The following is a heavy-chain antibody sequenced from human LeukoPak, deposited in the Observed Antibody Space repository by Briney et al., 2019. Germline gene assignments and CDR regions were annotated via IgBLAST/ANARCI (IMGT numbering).Heavy chain of an antibody. CDR2: IHYTGGT. Sequence: PSETLSLTCTVSGDSVSNLFWSWIRQPPGKGLEWIGYIHYTGGTDYNPSLKSRVTTSLDTSKNQFSLRLSSVTAADTAFYYCAREGPLGKYYDYWGQGTLVTVSS. V-gene: IGHV4-59*02. J-gene: IGHJ4*02. CDR1: GDSVSNLF. CDR3: AREGPLGKYYDY. D-gene: IGHD3-16*01.